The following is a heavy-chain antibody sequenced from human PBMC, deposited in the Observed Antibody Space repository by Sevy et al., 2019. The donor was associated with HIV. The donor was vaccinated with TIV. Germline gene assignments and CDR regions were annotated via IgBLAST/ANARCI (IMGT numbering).Heavy chain of an antibody. CDR1: GFTVGTYW. V-gene: IGHV3-7*01. CDR2: IKQDESEK. J-gene: IGHJ3*02. D-gene: IGHD3-10*01. Sequence: GGSLRLSCAASGFTVGTYWMSWVRQAPGKGLQWVASIKQDESEKNYVDSVKGRFTISRDNAKNSLALQMNSLRAEDTAVYYCAREYYGSGSYPDDAFDIWGQGTMVTVSS. CDR3: AREYYGSGSYPDDAFDI.